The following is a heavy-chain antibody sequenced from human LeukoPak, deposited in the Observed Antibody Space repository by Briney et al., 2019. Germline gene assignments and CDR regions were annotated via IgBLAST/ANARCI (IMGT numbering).Heavy chain of an antibody. CDR1: GGSISSGDYY. J-gene: IGHJ5*02. CDR3: ARFADYYGSGSAWFDP. D-gene: IGHD3-10*01. CDR2: IYYSGST. V-gene: IGHV4-30-4*01. Sequence: PSETLSLTCTVSGGSISSGDYYWSWIRQPPGKGLEWIGYIYYSGSTYYNPSLKSRVTISVDTSKNQFSLKLSSVTAADTAVYYCARFADYYGSGSAWFDPWGQGTLVTVSS.